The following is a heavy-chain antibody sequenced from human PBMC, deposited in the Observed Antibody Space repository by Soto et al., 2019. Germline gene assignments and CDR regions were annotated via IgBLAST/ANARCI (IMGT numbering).Heavy chain of an antibody. Sequence: SETLSLTCTVSGGSVSSGSYYRSWIRQPPGKGLEWIGYIYYSGSTNYNPSLKSRVTISVDTSKNQFSLKLSSVTAADTAVYYCAREGSSNFDYWGQGTLVTVSS. J-gene: IGHJ4*02. CDR2: IYYSGST. CDR1: GGSVSSGSYY. CDR3: AREGSSNFDY. V-gene: IGHV4-61*01. D-gene: IGHD6-13*01.